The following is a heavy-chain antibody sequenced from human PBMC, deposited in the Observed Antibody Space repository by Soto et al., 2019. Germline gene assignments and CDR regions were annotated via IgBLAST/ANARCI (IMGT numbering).Heavy chain of an antibody. CDR3: ASHSNGYRG. CDR2: IKQDGSEK. CDR1: GFTFSSYW. D-gene: IGHD3-22*01. J-gene: IGHJ4*02. Sequence: DVQLVESGGGLVQPGESLRLSCVASGFTFSSYWMSWVRQAPGKGLEWVANIKQDGSEKYYVDSVKGRFTISRDNAKNSLYLQMNSLRVEDTAVYYCASHSNGYRGWGQGTLVTVSS. V-gene: IGHV3-7*01.